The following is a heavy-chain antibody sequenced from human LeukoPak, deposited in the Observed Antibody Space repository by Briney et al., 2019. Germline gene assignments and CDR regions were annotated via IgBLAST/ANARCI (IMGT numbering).Heavy chain of an antibody. D-gene: IGHD3-3*02. CDR1: GGSISSSSYY. CDR3: ARGGIRVDY. V-gene: IGHV4-39*07. J-gene: IGHJ4*02. Sequence: SETLSLTCTVSGGSISSSSYYWGWIRQPPGKGLEWIVSIYYSGSTYYNPSLKSRVTISVDTSRNQFSLKLNSVTAADTAVYYCARGGIRVDYWGQGTLVTVSS. CDR2: IYYSGST.